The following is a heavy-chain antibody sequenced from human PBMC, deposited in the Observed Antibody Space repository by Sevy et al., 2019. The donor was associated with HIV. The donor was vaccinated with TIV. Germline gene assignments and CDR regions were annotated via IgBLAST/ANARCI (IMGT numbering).Heavy chain of an antibody. D-gene: IGHD5-18*01. CDR2: RKQDGSEK. V-gene: IGHV3-7*01. CDR1: GFTFSTYW. CDR3: GRGGVGGYSYSLDS. J-gene: IGHJ4*02. Sequence: GGSLRLSCAASGFTFSTYWMSWVRQAPGKGLEWVATRKQDGSEKDYVDSVKGRFTTSRDNAKNSLYLQMNSLRGEDTAVYYCGRGGVGGYSYSLDSWGQGTLVTVSS.